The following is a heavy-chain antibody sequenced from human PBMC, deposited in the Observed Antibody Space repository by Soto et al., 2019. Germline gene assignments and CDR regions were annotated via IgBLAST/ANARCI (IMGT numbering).Heavy chain of an antibody. J-gene: IGHJ4*02. CDR1: GGSISSSSYY. CDR3: ASGYSSSWYCLDY. D-gene: IGHD6-13*01. V-gene: IGHV4-39*01. Sequence: SETLSLTCTVYGGSISSSSYYWGWIRQPPGKGLEWIGSIYYSGSTYYNPSLKSRVTISVDTSKNQFSLKLSSVTAADTAVYYCASGYSSSWYCLDYWGQGTLVTVSS. CDR2: IYYSGST.